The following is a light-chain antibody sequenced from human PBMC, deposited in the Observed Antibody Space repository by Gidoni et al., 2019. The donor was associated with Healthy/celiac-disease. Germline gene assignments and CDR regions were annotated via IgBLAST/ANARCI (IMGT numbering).Light chain of an antibody. V-gene: IGLV2-14*01. CDR1: SSNVGGYNY. Sequence: SALTHPASVSGSPGQSITISCTGTSSNVGGYNYVSWYQPHPGKAPKRMIYEVSNRPSGVSNRFSGSKSGNTASLTISGLQAEDEADYYCSSYTNSSTLDVFGTGTKVTVL. J-gene: IGLJ1*01. CDR2: EVS. CDR3: SSYTNSSTLDV.